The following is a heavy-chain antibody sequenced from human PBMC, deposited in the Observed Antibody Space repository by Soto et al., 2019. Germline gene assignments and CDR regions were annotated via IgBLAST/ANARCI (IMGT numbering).Heavy chain of an antibody. J-gene: IGHJ4*02. CDR2: IIPILGIA. V-gene: IGHV1-69*02. CDR1: GGTFSSYT. CDR3: AMEYCSSTSCYRDY. D-gene: IGHD2-2*02. Sequence: QVQLVQSGAEVKKPGSSVKVSCKASGGTFSSYTISWVRQAPGQGLEWMGRIIPILGIANYAQKSXGXVXXTADKSTSTAYMELSSLRSEDTAVYYCAMEYCSSTSCYRDYWGQGTLVTVSS.